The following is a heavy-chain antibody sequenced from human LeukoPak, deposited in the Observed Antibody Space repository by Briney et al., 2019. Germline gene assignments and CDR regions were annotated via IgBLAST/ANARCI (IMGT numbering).Heavy chain of an antibody. CDR3: ARTSGVLRYFDWSITGYFDY. CDR1: GGPIRSYY. J-gene: IGHJ4*02. CDR2: IYASGST. V-gene: IGHV4-4*07. D-gene: IGHD3-9*01. Sequence: SETLSLTCTVSGGPIRSYYWSWIRQPAGKGLEWIGRIYASGSTNYNPSLKSRVTMSVDMSKNQFSLKLRSVTAADTAVYYCARTSGVLRYFDWSITGYFDYWGQGTLVTVSS.